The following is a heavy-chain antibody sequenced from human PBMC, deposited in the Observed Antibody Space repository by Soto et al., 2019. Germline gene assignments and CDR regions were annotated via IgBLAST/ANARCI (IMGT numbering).Heavy chain of an antibody. D-gene: IGHD3-3*01. Sequence: SETLSLTCTVSGGSISSGGYYWSWIRQHPGKGLEWIGYIYYSGSTYYNPSLKSRVTISVDTSKNQFSLKLSSGTAADTAVYYCAREXRGITIFGVVTGNWFDPWGRGTLVTVSS. CDR3: AREXRGITIFGVVTGNWFDP. CDR1: GGSISSGGYY. J-gene: IGHJ5*02. CDR2: IYYSGST. V-gene: IGHV4-31*03.